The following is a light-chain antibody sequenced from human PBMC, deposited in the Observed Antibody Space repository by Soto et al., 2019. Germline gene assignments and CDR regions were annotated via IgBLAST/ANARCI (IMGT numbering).Light chain of an antibody. CDR2: GAS. Sequence: EIVLTQSPGTLSLSPGERATHSCRASQSVSSSYLAWYQQKPGQAPRLLIYGASSRATGIPDRFSGSGSGTDFTLTISRLEPEDFAVYYCQQYGSSFTLLTFGGGTKVDIK. J-gene: IGKJ4*02. CDR3: QQYGSSFTLLT. CDR1: QSVSSSY. V-gene: IGKV3-20*01.